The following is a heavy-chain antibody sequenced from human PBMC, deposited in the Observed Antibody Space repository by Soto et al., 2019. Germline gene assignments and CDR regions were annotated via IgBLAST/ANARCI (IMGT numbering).Heavy chain of an antibody. CDR3: ARHRDIATRLSSFDY. CDR2: VYYGGST. D-gene: IGHD6-6*01. V-gene: IGHV4-39*01. Sequence: QLQLQESGPGLVKPSETLSLTCTVSGGSSSSSSYFWDWIRQPPGKGLEWIGTVYYGGSTYYNASLKSRVTISVHPSKHQFSLKLSSVTAADTAVYYCARHRDIATRLSSFDYWGQGTLATVSS. CDR1: GGSSSSSSYF. J-gene: IGHJ4*02.